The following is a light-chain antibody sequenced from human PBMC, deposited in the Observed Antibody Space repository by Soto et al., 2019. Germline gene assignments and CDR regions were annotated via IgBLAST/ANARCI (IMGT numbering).Light chain of an antibody. J-gene: IGKJ3*01. Sequence: DVQMTQTPSSLSASGGDRVILTCRASQSIGNWLAWYQQKPGKAPKLLIYKASSLESGVPTRFSGSGSGTDFTLTISSLQSEDFSTYYCQQYNSYVFGPGTKVDIK. CDR3: QQYNSYV. CDR1: QSIGNW. CDR2: KAS. V-gene: IGKV1-5*03.